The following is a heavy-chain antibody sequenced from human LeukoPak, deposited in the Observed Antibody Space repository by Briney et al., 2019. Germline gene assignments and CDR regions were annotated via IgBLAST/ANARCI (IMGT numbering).Heavy chain of an antibody. CDR2: IKSDGRST. D-gene: IGHD3-3*01. V-gene: IGHV3-74*01. J-gene: IGHJ5*02. CDR1: GLTLSTHW. CDR3: AKDPLTIFGVVIPKYNWFDP. Sequence: PGGSLRPSCAASGLTLSTHWVHWVRQVPGKGLVWVSRIKSDGRSTEYADSVRGRFTTSRDNAKNTLYLQMNSLRAEDTAVYYCAKDPLTIFGVVIPKYNWFDPWGQGTLVTVSS.